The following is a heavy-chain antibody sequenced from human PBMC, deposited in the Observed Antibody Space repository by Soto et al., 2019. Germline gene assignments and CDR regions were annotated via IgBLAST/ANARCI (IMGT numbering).Heavy chain of an antibody. CDR1: GFAFSDYY. J-gene: IGHJ6*02. V-gene: IGHV3-11*06. CDR2: ISSSSTYT. CDR3: AREFWSGSYKLYYGMDV. Sequence: QVQLLESGGGLVKPGGSLRLSCVASGFAFSDYYMSWVRQAPGKGLEWVSYISSSSTYTNYGDSVKGRFTISRDNAKKSLYLQMSSLRAEDTAVYFCAREFWSGSYKLYYGMDVWGQGTTVTVSS. D-gene: IGHD3-3*01.